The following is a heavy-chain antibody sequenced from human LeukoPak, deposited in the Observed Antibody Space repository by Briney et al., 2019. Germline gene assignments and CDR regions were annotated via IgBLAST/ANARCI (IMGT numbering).Heavy chain of an antibody. CDR2: IYYTGIT. V-gene: IGHV4-59*13. Sequence: PSETLSLTCTVSGGPLTISYWSWIRQPPGWGLEWIRYIYYTGITNSHPSLAARFTISLDMSKNLISLNLDSVTAADTAVYYCVRGERCGGDCASRQQWGQGTLVTVSS. CDR1: GGPLTISY. J-gene: IGHJ1*01. D-gene: IGHD2-21*02. CDR3: VRGERCGGDCASRQQ.